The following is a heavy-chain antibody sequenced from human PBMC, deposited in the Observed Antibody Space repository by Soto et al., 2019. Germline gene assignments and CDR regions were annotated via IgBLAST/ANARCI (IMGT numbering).Heavy chain of an antibody. CDR3: ARDSGYGDYEAFVDV. CDR2: ISAYNGNT. CDR1: GYTFTSYG. D-gene: IGHD4-17*01. V-gene: IGHV1-18*01. Sequence: QVQLLQSGAEVKKPGASVKVSCKASGYTFTSYGISWVRQAPGQVLEWMGWISAYNGNTNYAQTLQGRVTMTTDTSTSTAYMELRSLRSDDTAVYYCARDSGYGDYEAFVDVWGQGTTVTVSS. J-gene: IGHJ6*02.